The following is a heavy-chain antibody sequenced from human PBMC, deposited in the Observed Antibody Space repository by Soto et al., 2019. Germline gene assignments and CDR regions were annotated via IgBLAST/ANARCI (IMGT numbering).Heavy chain of an antibody. D-gene: IGHD3-10*01. CDR1: GYRFSNYW. CDR2: IYPGDSDT. Sequence: EVQLVQSGAEVKKPGESLKISCKGSGYRFSNYWIGWVRQMPGKGLEWMGIIYPGDSDTRYSPSFQGQVTISADKSISSAYLQWNSLKASDSAMYYCARIGINGVHYYAMDVWGQGTTVTVSS. CDR3: ARIGINGVHYYAMDV. V-gene: IGHV5-51*03. J-gene: IGHJ6*02.